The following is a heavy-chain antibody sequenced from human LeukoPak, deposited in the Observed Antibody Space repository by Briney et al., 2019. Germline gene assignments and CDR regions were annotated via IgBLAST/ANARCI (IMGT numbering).Heavy chain of an antibody. V-gene: IGHV3-7*05. Sequence: GGSLRLSCAASGFTFSSYWMSWVRQAPGKGLEWVANIKQDGSEKYYVDSVKGRFTISRDNAKNSLYLQMNSLRAEDTAVYYCAIAGCGGDCYLGAEYFQHWGQGTLVTFSS. CDR3: AIAGCGGDCYLGAEYFQH. CDR1: GFTFSSYW. J-gene: IGHJ1*01. CDR2: IKQDGSEK. D-gene: IGHD2-21*02.